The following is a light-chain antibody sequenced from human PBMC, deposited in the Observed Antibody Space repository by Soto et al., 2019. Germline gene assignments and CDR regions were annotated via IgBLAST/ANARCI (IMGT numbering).Light chain of an antibody. CDR2: DVS. CDR3: SSFTTHATVI. V-gene: IGLV2-14*01. Sequence: QSALTQPASVSGSPGQAITISCTGSSSDVAGYNYVSWYQQHPGKAPKLIGYDVSSRPSGVSDRFSGSKAGNTASLTVSGLQPGDEAHYYCSSFTTHATVIFGGGTKLTVL. J-gene: IGLJ2*01. CDR1: SSDVAGYNY.